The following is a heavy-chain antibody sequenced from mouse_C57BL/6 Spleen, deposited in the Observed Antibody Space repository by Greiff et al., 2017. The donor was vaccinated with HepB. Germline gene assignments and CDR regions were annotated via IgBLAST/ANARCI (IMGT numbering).Heavy chain of an antibody. CDR2: IDPNSGGT. CDR3: ARQDYGSSYVGFAY. V-gene: IGHV1-72*01. D-gene: IGHD1-1*01. Sequence: QVQLKQPGAELVKPGASVKLSCKASGYTFTSYWMHWVKQRPGRGLEWIGRIDPNSGGTKYNEKFKSKATLTVDKPSSTAYMQLSSLTSEDSAVYYCARQDYGSSYVGFAYWGQGTLVTVSA. J-gene: IGHJ3*01. CDR1: GYTFTSYW.